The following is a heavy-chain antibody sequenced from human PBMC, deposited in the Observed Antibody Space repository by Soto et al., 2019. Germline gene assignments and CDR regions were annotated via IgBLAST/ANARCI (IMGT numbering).Heavy chain of an antibody. CDR1: GGSINSGDYY. CDR2: IYYSGTT. Sequence: SETLSLTCTVSGGSINSGDYYWSWIRQPPGKGLEWIGYIYYSGTTYYNPSLKSRVTISVDTSKDQFSLRLSSVTAADTAVYYCASITAPWGAYGDYALRDYYYGMDVWGQGTTVTVSS. V-gene: IGHV4-30-4*01. J-gene: IGHJ6*02. CDR3: ASITAPWGAYGDYALRDYYYGMDV. D-gene: IGHD4-17*01.